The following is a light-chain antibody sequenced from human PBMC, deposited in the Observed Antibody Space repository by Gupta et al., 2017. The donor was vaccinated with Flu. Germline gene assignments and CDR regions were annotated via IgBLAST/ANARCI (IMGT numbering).Light chain of an antibody. CDR3: QMWDRISDHRV. J-gene: IGLJ7*01. CDR1: HIGSES. CDR2: DDS. V-gene: IGLV3-21*02. Sequence: SYVLTQPPSVSVAPGQTARMTCGGNHIGSESVHWYQQKPGQAPVLVVYDDSDRPSGIPERFSGSKSGNTATLTISRVEAGDEADDYCQMWDRISDHRVFGGGTKLAVL.